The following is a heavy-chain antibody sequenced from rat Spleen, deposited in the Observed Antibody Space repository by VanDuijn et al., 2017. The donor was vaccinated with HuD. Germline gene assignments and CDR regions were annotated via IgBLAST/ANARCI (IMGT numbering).Heavy chain of an antibody. CDR1: GFSLVSSG. CDR2: ISSGGNT. Sequence: QVQLKESGPVLVQPSQTLSLTCTVSGFSLVSSGVSWVRQPPGKGLEWVAGISSGGNTYHNSILKSRLSISRDTSKSQVFLKMNSLQTEDTAMYFCARWKYTTDWFAYWGQGVMVTVSS. J-gene: IGHJ2*01. CDR3: ARWKYTTDWFAY. D-gene: IGHD1-6*01. V-gene: IGHV2-6*01.